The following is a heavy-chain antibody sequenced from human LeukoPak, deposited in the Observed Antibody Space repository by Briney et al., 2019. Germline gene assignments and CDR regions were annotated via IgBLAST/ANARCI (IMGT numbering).Heavy chain of an antibody. J-gene: IGHJ4*02. D-gene: IGHD3-10*01. CDR2: IKQDGSEK. V-gene: IGHV3-7*01. CDR1: GFTFSSYW. CDR3: AKGWFGDKDY. Sequence: GGSLRLSCAASGFTFSSYWMSWVRQAPGKGLEWVANIKQDGSEKYYVDSVKGRFTISRDNSKNTLYLQMNSLRAEDTAVYYCAKGWFGDKDYWGQGTLVTVSS.